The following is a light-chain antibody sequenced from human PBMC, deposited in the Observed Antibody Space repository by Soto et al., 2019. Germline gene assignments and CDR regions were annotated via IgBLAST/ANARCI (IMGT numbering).Light chain of an antibody. CDR1: QSISSY. CDR3: QPSYRTPPT. V-gene: IGKV1-39*01. J-gene: IGKJ2*01. Sequence: DIQMTQSPSSLSASVGDRVTITCRASQSISSYLNWYQQKPGKAPKLLIYAASSLQSGVPSRFSGSGSGTDFTLTISSLQPEDFATYYCQPSYRTPPTFGQGTKLEIK. CDR2: AAS.